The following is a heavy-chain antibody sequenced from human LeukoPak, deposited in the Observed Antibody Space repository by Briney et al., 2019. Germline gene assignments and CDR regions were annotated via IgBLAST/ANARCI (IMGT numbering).Heavy chain of an antibody. D-gene: IGHD2-2*01. CDR3: AKDYCSSTSCYATY. CDR2: IRYDGSKK. V-gene: IGHV3-30*02. CDR1: GFTFSNNG. Sequence: PGGSLRLSCAASGFTFSNNGMHWVRQAPGKGLEWVAFIRYDGSKKYSADSVKGRFTISRDNSKNTLHLQMNSLRAEDTSVYYCAKDYCSSTSCYATYWGQGTLVTVSS. J-gene: IGHJ4*02.